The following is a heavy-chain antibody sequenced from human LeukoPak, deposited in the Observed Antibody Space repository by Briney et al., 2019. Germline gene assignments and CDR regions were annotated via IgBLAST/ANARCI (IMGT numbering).Heavy chain of an antibody. CDR3: ARSGDIVVVPGDFDY. J-gene: IGHJ4*02. V-gene: IGHV1-2*06. CDR1: GYTFTGYY. Sequence: ASVKVSCTASGYTFTGYYMHWVRQAPGQGLEWMGRINPNSGGTNYAQKFQGRVTMTRDTSISTAYMELSRLRSDDTAVYYCARSGDIVVVPGDFDYWGQGTLVTVSS. D-gene: IGHD2-2*01. CDR2: INPNSGGT.